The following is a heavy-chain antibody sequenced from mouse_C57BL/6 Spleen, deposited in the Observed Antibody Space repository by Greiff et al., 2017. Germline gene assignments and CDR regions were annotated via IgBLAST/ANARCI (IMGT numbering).Heavy chain of an antibody. CDR3: TNSYGNLRLAGFAY. CDR2: IDPEDGDT. Sequence: EVQLQQSGAELVRPGASVKLSCTASGFNIKDYYMHWVKQRPEQGLEWIGRIDPEDGDTEYDPKFQGKATMTADNSSNTAYLQLSSLTSEDTSVYYGTNSYGNLRLAGFAYWGQGTLVTVSA. D-gene: IGHD2-10*02. CDR1: GFNIKDYY. V-gene: IGHV14-1*01. J-gene: IGHJ3*01.